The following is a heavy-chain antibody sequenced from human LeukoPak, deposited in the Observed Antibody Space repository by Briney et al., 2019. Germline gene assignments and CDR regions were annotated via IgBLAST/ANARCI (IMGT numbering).Heavy chain of an antibody. CDR3: ARVEMATYHFDY. Sequence: GASVTVSCKASGYTFTGYYMHWVRQAPGQGLEWMGWINPNSGGTNYAQKFQGRVTMTRDTSISTAYMELSRLRSDDTAVYYCARVEMATYHFDYWGQGTLVTVSS. J-gene: IGHJ4*02. CDR2: INPNSGGT. D-gene: IGHD5-24*01. V-gene: IGHV1-2*02. CDR1: GYTFTGYY.